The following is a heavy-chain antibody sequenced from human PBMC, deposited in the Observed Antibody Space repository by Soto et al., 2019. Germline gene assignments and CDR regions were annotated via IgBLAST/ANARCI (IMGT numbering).Heavy chain of an antibody. CDR1: GGSVSSETHY. CDR2: IYSSGST. CDR3: ARFVRSCSGTTCYTRADV. Sequence: XAILSLTCTVSGGSVSSETHYGSWIRQPPGKRLEWIGFIYSSGSTNYNPSLKSRVTMSVDTSKNQFSLKLRSVIVADTAVYHCARFVRSCSGTTCYTRADVWGQGTTVTVSS. V-gene: IGHV4-61*01. D-gene: IGHD2-2*02. J-gene: IGHJ6*02.